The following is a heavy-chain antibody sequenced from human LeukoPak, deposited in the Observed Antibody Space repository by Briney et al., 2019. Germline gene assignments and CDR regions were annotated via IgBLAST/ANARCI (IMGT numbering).Heavy chain of an antibody. CDR3: ARQSLVRGIIRWFDP. D-gene: IGHD3-10*01. CDR2: INHRGST. J-gene: IGHJ5*02. V-gene: IGHV4-4*02. CDR1: GGSITSDNW. Sequence: SGTLSLTCAVSGGSITSDNWWTWVRQPPGKGLEWIGEINHRGSTNYNPSLKSRVAMSVDKSKNQFSLKLSSVTAADTALYYCARQSLVRGIIRWFDPWGQGTLVTVSS.